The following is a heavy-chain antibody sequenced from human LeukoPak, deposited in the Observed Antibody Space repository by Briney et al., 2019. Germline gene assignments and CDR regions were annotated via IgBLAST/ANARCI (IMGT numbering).Heavy chain of an antibody. J-gene: IGHJ5*02. CDR2: IIPMFSTT. Sequence: SVKVSCKASGGNLSNYAITWVRQAPGQGLEWMGGIIPMFSTTKYAQKFQGRVMFTTDESTSTAYMELSSLRSEDTALYYCARLLGATTPIPINWFDPWGQGTLVTVSS. CDR1: GGNLSNYA. V-gene: IGHV1-69*05. CDR3: ARLLGATTPIPINWFDP. D-gene: IGHD1-26*01.